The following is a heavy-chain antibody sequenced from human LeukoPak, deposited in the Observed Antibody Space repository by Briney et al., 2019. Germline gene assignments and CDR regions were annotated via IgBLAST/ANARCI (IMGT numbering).Heavy chain of an antibody. J-gene: IGHJ3*01. CDR2: AYYGVNT. CDR3: ANTIWFGELFCF. D-gene: IGHD3-10*01. Sequence: SETLSLTCTVSDGSINNKNYYWDWVRQPPRKGLEWIGSAYYGVNTYYNPSLKSRVTISVDTSKNQFSLRLSSVTAADTAVYYCANTIWFGELFCFWGQGTMVTVSS. V-gene: IGHV4-39*01. CDR1: DGSINNKNYY.